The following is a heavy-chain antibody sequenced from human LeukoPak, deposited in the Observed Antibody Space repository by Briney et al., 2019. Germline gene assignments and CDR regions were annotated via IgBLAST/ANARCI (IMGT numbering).Heavy chain of an antibody. CDR1: GFTLSSYA. CDR2: ISGSAGST. CDR3: AKETGQSSGWYVGYYFDY. D-gene: IGHD6-19*01. V-gene: IGHV3-23*01. J-gene: IGHJ4*02. Sequence: PGGSLRLSCAASGFTLSSYAMSWVRQAPGKGLEWVSGISGSAGSTYYSDSVKGRFTISRDNSKNTLYVQMNSLRAEDTALYYCAKETGQSSGWYVGYYFDYGGEGTLVTVSS.